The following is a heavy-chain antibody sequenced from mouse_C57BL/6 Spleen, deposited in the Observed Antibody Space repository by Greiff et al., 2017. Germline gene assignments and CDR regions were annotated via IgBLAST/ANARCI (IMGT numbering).Heavy chain of an antibody. J-gene: IGHJ3*01. CDR2: IYPGRGNT. V-gene: IGHV1-76*01. CDR1: GYTFTDYY. CDR3: ARRGDGWCAY. Sequence: QVQLQQSGAELVRPGASVKLSCKASGYTFTDYYINWVKQRPGQGLEWIARIYPGRGNTSSNEKFKGKATLTAEKSSSTACMQLSRLTSEDSAVYFWARRGDGWCAYWGQGTLVTVSA. D-gene: IGHD3-3*01.